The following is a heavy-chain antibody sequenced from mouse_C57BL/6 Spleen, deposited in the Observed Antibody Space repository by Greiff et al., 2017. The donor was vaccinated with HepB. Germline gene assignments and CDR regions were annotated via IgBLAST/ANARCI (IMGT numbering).Heavy chain of an antibody. CDR2: ISSGSSTI. J-gene: IGHJ1*03. CDR3: ARIHYYRKNFDV. D-gene: IGHD1-2*01. Sequence: EVKLVESGGGLVKPGGSLKLSCAASGFTFSDYGMHWVRQAPEKGLEWVAYISSGSSTIYYADTVKGRFTISRDNAKNTLFLQMTSLRSEDTAMYYCARIHYYRKNFDVWGTGTTVTVSS. V-gene: IGHV5-17*01. CDR1: GFTFSDYG.